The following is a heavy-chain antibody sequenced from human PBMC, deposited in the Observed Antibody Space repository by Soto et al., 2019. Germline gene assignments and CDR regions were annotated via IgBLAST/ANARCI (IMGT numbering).Heavy chain of an antibody. CDR3: ARGGEPLGYYGLDV. V-gene: IGHV4-61*01. J-gene: IGHJ6*02. Sequence: SETLSLTCSVSDGSDRSENHFCNCIRPPPGRGLEWLGYMYYTGVTNYNPSLKSRVSMSVDTSKNQFSLKLTSLTAADTAVYYCARGGEPLGYYGLDVWGQGTTVTVSS. D-gene: IGHD3-10*01. CDR2: MYYTGVT. CDR1: DGSDRSENHF.